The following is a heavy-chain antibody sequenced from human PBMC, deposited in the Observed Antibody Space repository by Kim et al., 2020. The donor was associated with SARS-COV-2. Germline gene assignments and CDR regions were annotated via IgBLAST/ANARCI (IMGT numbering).Heavy chain of an antibody. Sequence: SETLSLTCTVSGGSISSYYWSWIRQPPGKGLEWIGYIYYSGSTNYNPSLKSRVTISVDTSKNQFSLKLSSVTAADTAVYYCARASPFKAVVDYWGQGTL. D-gene: IGHD6-19*01. CDR2: IYYSGST. CDR3: ARASPFKAVVDY. J-gene: IGHJ4*02. CDR1: GGSISSYY. V-gene: IGHV4-59*01.